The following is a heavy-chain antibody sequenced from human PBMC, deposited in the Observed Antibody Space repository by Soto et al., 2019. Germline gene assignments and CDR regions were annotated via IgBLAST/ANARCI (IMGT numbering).Heavy chain of an antibody. CDR3: AKDLLQRSRWSYYMAV. CDR1: GFTFSSYA. Sequence: GGSLRLSCAASGFTFSSYAMSWVRQAPGKGLEWVSAISGGGDTTNYADPVKGRFTISRDNSRDTLFLQMNSLRADDTAVYYCAKDLLQRSRWSYYMAVWGKGTTVTVSS. V-gene: IGHV3-23*01. CDR2: ISGGGDTT. J-gene: IGHJ6*03. D-gene: IGHD6-13*01.